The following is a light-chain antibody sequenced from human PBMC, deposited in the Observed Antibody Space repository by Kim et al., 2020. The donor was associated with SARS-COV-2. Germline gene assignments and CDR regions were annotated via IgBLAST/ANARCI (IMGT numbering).Light chain of an antibody. CDR3: QQSYIIPIT. CDR2: SAS. V-gene: IGKV1-39*01. J-gene: IGKJ5*01. CDR1: QNIGTY. Sequence: DIQMTQSPSSLPASAGDRITLTCRASQNIGTYLNWYQQRPGEAPKLLIYSASTLRSGVPSRFSGSGSGTDFILTINSLQPEDFASYFCQQSYIIPITFGPGTRLEIK.